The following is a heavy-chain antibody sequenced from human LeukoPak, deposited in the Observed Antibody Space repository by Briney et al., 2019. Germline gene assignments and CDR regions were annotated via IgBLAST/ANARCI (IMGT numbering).Heavy chain of an antibody. J-gene: IGHJ6*02. CDR2: INHSGST. V-gene: IGHV4-34*01. CDR1: GGSFSGYY. CDR3: ARLSIAARRGGGDYYYYYGMDV. D-gene: IGHD6-6*01. Sequence: PSETLSLTCAVYGGSFSGYYWSWIRQPPGKGLEWIGEINHSGSTNYNPSLKSRVTISVDTSKNQFSLKLSSVTAADTAVYYCARLSIAARRGGGDYYYYYGMDVWGQGTTVTVSS.